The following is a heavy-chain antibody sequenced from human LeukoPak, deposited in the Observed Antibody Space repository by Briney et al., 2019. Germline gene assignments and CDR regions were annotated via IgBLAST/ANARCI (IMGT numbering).Heavy chain of an antibody. V-gene: IGHV1-2*02. J-gene: IGHJ3*02. CDR1: GYTFSGYY. Sequence: ASVKVSCKASGYTFSGYYMHWVRQAPGQGLEWMGWINPNSGGTNYAQKFQGRVTMTRDTSINTAYMEVRRLTSDDTAVYYCARERGTLAVAGDAVDIWGQGTMVTVSS. CDR3: ARERGTLAVAGDAVDI. D-gene: IGHD6-19*01. CDR2: INPNSGGT.